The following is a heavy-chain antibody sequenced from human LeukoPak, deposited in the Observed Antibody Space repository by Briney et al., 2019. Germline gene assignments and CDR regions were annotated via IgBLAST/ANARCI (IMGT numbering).Heavy chain of an antibody. CDR1: AGSISTTTCY. CDR2: IFYSGTT. CDR3: ARHEVGSSGHPALFDY. V-gene: IGHV4-39*01. Sequence: SETLSLTCTVSAGSISTTTCYWAWIRQPPGKGLEYIGNIFYSGTTYYNPSLKSRVTISEDTSKNQFSLKLSSVTAADTALYYCARHEVGSSGHPALFDYWGQGILVTVSS. D-gene: IGHD6-19*01. J-gene: IGHJ4*02.